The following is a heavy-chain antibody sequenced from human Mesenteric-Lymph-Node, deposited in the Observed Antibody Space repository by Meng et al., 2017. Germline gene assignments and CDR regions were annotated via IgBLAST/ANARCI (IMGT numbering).Heavy chain of an antibody. CDR1: GFTFDDYG. Sequence: EVQLVDSGGGVVKPGGSRRLSCAASGFTFDDYGMSWVRQAPGKGLEWVSGINWTGGSTGYADSVKGRFTISRDNAKNSLYLQMNSLRAEDTALYHCARGSGSYFGDYWGQGTLVTVSS. D-gene: IGHD1-26*01. J-gene: IGHJ4*02. V-gene: IGHV3-20*01. CDR2: INWTGGST. CDR3: ARGSGSYFGDY.